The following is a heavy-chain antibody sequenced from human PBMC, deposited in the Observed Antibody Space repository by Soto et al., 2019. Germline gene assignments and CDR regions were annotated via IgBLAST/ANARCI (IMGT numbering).Heavy chain of an antibody. CDR1: GGSITSSSYY. D-gene: IGHD7-27*01. Sequence: SETLSLTCTVSGGSITSSSYYWGWIRQPPGKGLEWIGYIYHSGSTYYNPSLKSRVTISVDRSKNQFSLKLSSVTAADTAVYYCARVPGPWGQGTLVTVSS. V-gene: IGHV4-39*07. CDR3: ARVPGP. J-gene: IGHJ5*02. CDR2: IYHSGST.